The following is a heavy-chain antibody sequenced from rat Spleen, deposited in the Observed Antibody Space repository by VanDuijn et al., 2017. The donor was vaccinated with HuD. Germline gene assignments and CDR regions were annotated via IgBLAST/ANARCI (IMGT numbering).Heavy chain of an antibody. CDR2: ISTGGGNT. J-gene: IGHJ3*01. D-gene: IGHD1-2*01. V-gene: IGHV5-25*01. CDR1: GFTFSDYY. CDR3: ARRGSYVHLWFAY. Sequence: EVQLVESGGGLVQPGRSLKLSCAVSGFTFSDYYMAWVRQAPKKGLEWVASISTGGGNTYYRDSVKGRFTISRDNAKSTLYLQMDSLRSEDTATYYCARRGSYVHLWFAYWGQGTLVTVSS.